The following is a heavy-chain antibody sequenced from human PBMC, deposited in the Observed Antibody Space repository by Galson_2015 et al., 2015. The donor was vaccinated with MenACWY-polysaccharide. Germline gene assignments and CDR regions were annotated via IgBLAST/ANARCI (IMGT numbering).Heavy chain of an antibody. CDR3: AKDKGGGSYWGNTKIDY. CDR2: ISNSGGST. V-gene: IGHV3-23*01. CDR1: GSTFSSYA. D-gene: IGHD1-26*01. Sequence: SLRLSCAASGSTFSSYAMNWVRPAPGKGLEWVSAISNSGGSTYYADSVKGRFTISRDNSKNTLFLQMNSLRAEDTAVYYCAKDKGGGSYWGNTKIDYWGQGTLVTVSS. J-gene: IGHJ4*02.